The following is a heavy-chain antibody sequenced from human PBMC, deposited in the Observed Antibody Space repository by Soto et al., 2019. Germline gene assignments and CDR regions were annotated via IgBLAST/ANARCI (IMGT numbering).Heavy chain of an antibody. V-gene: IGHV3-23*01. CDR2: ISGSGGNT. CDR3: AKSITARPFAY. Sequence: GGSLRLCCTASGFTFSSYAMSWVRQAPGKGLEWVSAISGSGGNTYYADSVKGRFTISRDNSKNTLYLQMNSLRAEDTAVYYCAKSITARPFAYWGQGALVTVSS. J-gene: IGHJ4*02. D-gene: IGHD6-6*01. CDR1: GFTFSSYA.